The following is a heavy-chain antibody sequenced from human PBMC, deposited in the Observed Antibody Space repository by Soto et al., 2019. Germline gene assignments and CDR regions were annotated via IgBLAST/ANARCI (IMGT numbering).Heavy chain of an antibody. CDR2: INSDGSST. V-gene: IGHV3-74*01. J-gene: IGHJ5*02. Sequence: GGSLRLSCAASGFTFISYWMHWVRQAPGKGLVWVSRINSDGSSTSYADSVKGRFTISRDNAKNTLYLQMNSLRAEDTAVYYCARDASYSSREGWFDPWGQGTLVTVSS. CDR1: GFTFISYW. D-gene: IGHD6-13*01. CDR3: ARDASYSSREGWFDP.